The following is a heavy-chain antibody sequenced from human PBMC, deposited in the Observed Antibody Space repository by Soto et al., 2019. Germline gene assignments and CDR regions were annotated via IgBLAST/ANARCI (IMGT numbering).Heavy chain of an antibody. CDR1: GFTFSSYW. D-gene: IGHD3-16*01. J-gene: IGHJ4*02. V-gene: IGHV3-7*03. CDR3: VRVGRLGGY. Sequence: GGSLRLSCTASGFTFSSYWMSWVRQAPGKGLGWVANIKEDGSGKYYVDSVKGRFSISRDNARNSLYLQMNSLRVEDTAVYYCVRVGRLGGYWGQGT. CDR2: IKEDGSGK.